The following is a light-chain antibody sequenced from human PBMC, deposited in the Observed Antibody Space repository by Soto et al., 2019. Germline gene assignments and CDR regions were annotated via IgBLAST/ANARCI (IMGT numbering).Light chain of an antibody. CDR3: ESYDSTLSGSR. J-gene: IGLJ3*02. Sequence: QPVLTQPPSVSGAPGQRVTISCTGSSSNIGAGYGVNWYQQLPGTAPKLLIYGNTNRPSGVPDRISGSKSGTSASLAITGLQAEDEADYYCESYDSTLSGSRFGGGTKLTVL. V-gene: IGLV1-40*01. CDR1: SSNIGAGYG. CDR2: GNT.